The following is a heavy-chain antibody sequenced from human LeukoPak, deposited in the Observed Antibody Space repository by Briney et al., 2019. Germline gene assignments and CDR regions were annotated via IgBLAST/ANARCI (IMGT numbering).Heavy chain of an antibody. V-gene: IGHV3-73*01. CDR1: GFTFSGSA. Sequence: PGGSLRLSCAASGFTFSGSAMHWVRQASGKGLEWVGCIRSKANNYATTYAASVKGRFTISRDDSKDTAYLQMNSLKTEDTAVYYCARLEGATAFDVWGQGTMVTVSS. CDR3: ARLEGATAFDV. CDR2: IRSKANNYAT. D-gene: IGHD1-26*01. J-gene: IGHJ3*01.